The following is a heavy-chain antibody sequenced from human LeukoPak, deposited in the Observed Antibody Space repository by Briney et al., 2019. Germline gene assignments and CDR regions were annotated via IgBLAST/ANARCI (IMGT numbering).Heavy chain of an antibody. CDR1: GFTFSSYW. J-gene: IGHJ4*02. Sequence: GGSLRLSCAASGFTFSSYWMHWVRQAPGKGLVWVSRINSDGSSTSYADSVKGRFTISRDNAKNTLYLQMNSLRAEDTAVYYCARVDSSGWYPFDYWGQGTLVTVSS. V-gene: IGHV3-74*01. D-gene: IGHD6-19*01. CDR3: ARVDSSGWYPFDY. CDR2: INSDGSST.